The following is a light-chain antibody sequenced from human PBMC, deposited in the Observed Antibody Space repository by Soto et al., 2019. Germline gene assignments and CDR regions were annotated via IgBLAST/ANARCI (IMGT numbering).Light chain of an antibody. CDR1: QGISRY. J-gene: IGKJ3*01. CDR3: QQLKSSPFT. V-gene: IGKV1-9*01. Sequence: IQLTQSPSSLSASIGDRVTIACRASQGISRYLAWYQHKPGKAPQLLIYPASTLQSGVPSRFSGSGSGTDFTLTISSLQPEDFVTYYCQQLKSSPFTFGPGTKVDIK. CDR2: PAS.